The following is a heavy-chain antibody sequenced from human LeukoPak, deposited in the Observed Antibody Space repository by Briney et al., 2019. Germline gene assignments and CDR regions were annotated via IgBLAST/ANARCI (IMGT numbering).Heavy chain of an antibody. Sequence: SETLSLTCTVSGGSISSGSYYWSWIRQPAGKGLEWIGRIYTSGSTNYNPSLKSRVTISVDTSKNQFSLKLSSVTAADTAVYYCASTKPGYSSGWPRNYYYYYMDVWGKRTTVTVSS. D-gene: IGHD6-19*01. CDR3: ASTKPGYSSGWPRNYYYYYMDV. V-gene: IGHV4-61*02. CDR1: GGSISSGSYY. CDR2: IYTSGST. J-gene: IGHJ6*03.